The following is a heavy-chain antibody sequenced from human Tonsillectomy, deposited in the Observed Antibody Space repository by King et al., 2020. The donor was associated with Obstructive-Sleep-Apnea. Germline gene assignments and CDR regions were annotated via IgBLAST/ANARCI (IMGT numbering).Heavy chain of an antibody. CDR1: GFTFSSNA. Sequence: VQLVESGGGLVQPGGSLRLSCAASGFTFSSNAMSWVRQAPGKGLEWVSAMSGSGGSTYYADSVKGRFTISRDNSKNTLYLQMNSLRAEDTALYYCAKELTSGYGDYWGQGTLVTVSS. CDR2: MSGSGGST. J-gene: IGHJ4*02. V-gene: IGHV3-23*04. CDR3: AKELTSGYGDY. D-gene: IGHD5-12*01.